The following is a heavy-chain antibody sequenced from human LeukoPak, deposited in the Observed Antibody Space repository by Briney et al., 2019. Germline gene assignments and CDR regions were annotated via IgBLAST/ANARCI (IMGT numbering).Heavy chain of an antibody. V-gene: IGHV4-31*03. CDR3: ARSRGSYEENFDC. CDR1: GGSISSGGYY. J-gene: IGHJ4*02. CDR2: IYYSGST. D-gene: IGHD2-15*01. Sequence: SETLSLTCTVSGGSISSGGYYWTWIRQHTGKGLEWIGYIYYSGSTHYNPSLKSRVSISVDTSKNQFSLNLRSVTAADTAVYYCARSRGSYEENFDCWGQGTLVTASS.